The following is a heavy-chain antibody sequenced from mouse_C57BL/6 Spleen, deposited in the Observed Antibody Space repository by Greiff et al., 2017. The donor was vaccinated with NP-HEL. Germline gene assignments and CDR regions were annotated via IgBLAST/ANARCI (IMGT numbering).Heavy chain of an antibody. CDR2: IDPEDGDT. D-gene: IGHD3-2*02. CDR3: TAGGSSGYWFAY. V-gene: IGHV14-1*01. CDR1: GFNIKDYY. J-gene: IGHJ3*01. Sequence: EVQLQQSGAELVRPGASVKLSCTASGFNIKDYYMHWVKQRPEQGLEWIGRIDPEDGDTEYAPKFQGKATMTADTSSNTAYLQRSSLTSEDTAVYYCTAGGSSGYWFAYWSQGTLVTVAA.